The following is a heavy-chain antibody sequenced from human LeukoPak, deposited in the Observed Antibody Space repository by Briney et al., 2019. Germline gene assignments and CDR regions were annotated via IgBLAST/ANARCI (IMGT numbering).Heavy chain of an antibody. CDR2: INPNSGGT. CDR1: GYTFTGYY. Sequence: ASVKVSCKASGYTFTGYYMHWVRQAPGQGPEWMGWINPNSGGTNYAQKFQGRVTMTRDTSLSTAYMELSRLRSDDTAVYYCATIKRGSIFGYFDFWGQGIKVTVSS. CDR3: ATIKRGSIFGYFDF. D-gene: IGHD5-18*01. J-gene: IGHJ4*02. V-gene: IGHV1-2*02.